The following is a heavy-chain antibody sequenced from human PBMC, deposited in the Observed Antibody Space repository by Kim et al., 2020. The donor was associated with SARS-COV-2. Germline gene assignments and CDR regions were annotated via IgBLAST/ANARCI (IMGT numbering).Heavy chain of an antibody. D-gene: IGHD5-18*01. CDR2: ISFEGSNK. CDR1: GFTFRTFG. CDR3: AKGDRGYSYGVVDY. V-gene: IGHV3-30*18. Sequence: GGSLRLSCAVSGFTFRTFGMHWVRQAPGKGLEWVAIISFEGSNKYYADSVKGRFTISRDNSKNTVYLQMNSLRAEDTAMYYCAKGDRGYSYGVVDYWGQGTLVTVSS. J-gene: IGHJ4*02.